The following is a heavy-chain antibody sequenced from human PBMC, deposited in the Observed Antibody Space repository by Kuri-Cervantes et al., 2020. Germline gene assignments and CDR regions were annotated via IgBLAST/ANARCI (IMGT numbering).Heavy chain of an antibody. CDR2: ISAYNGNT. CDR1: GYTFTSYA. V-gene: IGHV1-18*01. CDR3: ARDQGGYDPYYFDY. Sequence: ASVKVSCKASGYTFTSYAMNWVRQAPGQGLEWMGWISAYNGNTNYAQKLQGRVTMTTDTSTSTAYMELRSLRSDDTAVYYCARDQGGYDPYYFDYWGQGTLVTVSS. J-gene: IGHJ4*02. D-gene: IGHD5-12*01.